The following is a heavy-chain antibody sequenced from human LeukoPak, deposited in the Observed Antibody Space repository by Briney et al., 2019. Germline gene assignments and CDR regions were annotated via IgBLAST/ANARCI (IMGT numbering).Heavy chain of an antibody. CDR1: GGSISSSNW. CDR2: IYHSGST. J-gene: IGHJ3*02. D-gene: IGHD1-26*01. CDR3: ARDAGATPVEAFDI. Sequence: PSETLSLTCAVSGGSISSSNWWSWVRQPPGKWLEWIGEIYHSGSTNYNPSLKSRVTISVDKSKNQFSLKLSSVTAAATAVYYCARDAGATPVEAFDIWGQGTMVTVSS. V-gene: IGHV4-4*02.